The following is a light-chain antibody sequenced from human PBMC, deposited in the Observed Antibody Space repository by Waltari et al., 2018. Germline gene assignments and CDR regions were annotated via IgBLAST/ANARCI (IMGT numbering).Light chain of an antibody. Sequence: DIVMTQSPDSLAVSLGERATINCTSSYSVLYSPNGRNYLGWYQQKPGQPPRLPIYWASSREYGVPERFSGAGSGTDFTLTISSLKPEDVAVYYCQQYYSIPVSFGGGTRVEIK. CDR1: YSVLYSPNGRNY. CDR2: WAS. V-gene: IGKV4-1*01. J-gene: IGKJ4*01. CDR3: QQYYSIPVS.